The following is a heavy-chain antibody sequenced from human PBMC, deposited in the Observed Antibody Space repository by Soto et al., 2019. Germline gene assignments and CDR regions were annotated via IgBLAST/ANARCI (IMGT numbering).Heavy chain of an antibody. V-gene: IGHV3-23*01. J-gene: IGHJ6*02. CDR2: ISGSGGST. CDR1: GFTFSSYA. D-gene: IGHD5-12*01. CDR3: AKDPLGYRHYYYGMDV. Sequence: PGGSLRLSCAASGFTFSSYAMSWVRQAPGKGLEWVSAISGSGGSTYYADSVKGRFTISRDNSKNTLYLQMNSLRAEDTAVYYCAKDPLGYRHYYYGMDVWGQGTTVTVSS.